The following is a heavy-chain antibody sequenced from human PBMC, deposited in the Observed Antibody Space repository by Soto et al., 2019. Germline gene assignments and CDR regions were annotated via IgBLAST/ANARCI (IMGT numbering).Heavy chain of an antibody. V-gene: IGHV1-58*02. J-gene: IGHJ6*02. CDR2: IVVGSGNT. Sequence: ASVKVSCKASGFTFTISAMQWVRQARGQRLEWIGWIVVGSGNTNYAQKFQERVTITRDMSTNTTYMELSSLRSEDTAVYYCAARGGIAAAESFYYYYGMDVWG. CDR1: GFTFTISA. CDR3: AARGGIAAAESFYYYYGMDV. D-gene: IGHD6-13*01.